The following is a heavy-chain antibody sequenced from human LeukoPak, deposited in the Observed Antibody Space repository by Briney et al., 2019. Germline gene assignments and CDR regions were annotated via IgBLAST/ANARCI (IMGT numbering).Heavy chain of an antibody. D-gene: IGHD3-16*01. CDR2: INPNSGDT. V-gene: IGHV1-2*02. CDR3: ARGTAYTEHSFFDY. Sequence: ASVKVSCKASGYTFTGYYMHWVRQAPGQGPEWMGWINPNSGDTNYAQKFQGRVTMTWDTSISTAYMGLSRPKSDDTATYYCARGTAYTEHSFFDYWGQVTVVTVSS. CDR1: GYTFTGYY. J-gene: IGHJ4*02.